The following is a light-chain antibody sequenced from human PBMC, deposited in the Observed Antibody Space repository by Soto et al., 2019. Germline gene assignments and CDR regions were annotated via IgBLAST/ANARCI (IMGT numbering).Light chain of an antibody. Sequence: IMMTQSPSTLSLSPVERATLSCRASQSVSRYLAWYQQKPGQAPRLLIYDASNRATGIPARFSGSGSGTDFTLTISRLEPEDFAVYYCQQYGSSPPITFGGGTKVDIK. CDR1: QSVSRY. J-gene: IGKJ4*01. CDR2: DAS. V-gene: IGKV3-20*01. CDR3: QQYGSSPPIT.